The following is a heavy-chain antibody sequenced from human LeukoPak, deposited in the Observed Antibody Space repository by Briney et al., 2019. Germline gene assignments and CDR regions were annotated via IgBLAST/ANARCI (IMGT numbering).Heavy chain of an antibody. Sequence: GGSLRLSCAASGFTFSSYSMNWVRQAPGKGPEWVSSISSSSSYIYYADSVKGRFTISRDNAKNSLYLQMNSLRAEDTAVYYCARDREGYYDILTGTHYYYGMDVWGQGTTVTVSS. CDR2: ISSSSSYI. D-gene: IGHD3-9*01. CDR3: ARDREGYYDILTGTHYYYGMDV. V-gene: IGHV3-21*01. J-gene: IGHJ6*02. CDR1: GFTFSSYS.